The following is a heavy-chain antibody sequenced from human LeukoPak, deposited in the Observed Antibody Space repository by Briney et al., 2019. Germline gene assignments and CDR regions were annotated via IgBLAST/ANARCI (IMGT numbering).Heavy chain of an antibody. CDR1: GFTFSSYA. CDR2: ISGSGGST. Sequence: PGGSLRLSCAASGFTFSSYAMSWVRQAPGKGLEWVSAISGSGGSTYYADSVKGRFTISRDNSKNTLYLQMNSLRAEDTAVYYCAKVPYYDFWSGYPKARNYCHYMDVWGKGTTVTVSS. J-gene: IGHJ6*03. V-gene: IGHV3-23*01. D-gene: IGHD3-3*01. CDR3: AKVPYYDFWSGYPKARNYCHYMDV.